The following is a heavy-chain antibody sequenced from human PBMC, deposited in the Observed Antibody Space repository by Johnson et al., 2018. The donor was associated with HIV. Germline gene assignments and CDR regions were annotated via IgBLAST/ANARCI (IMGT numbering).Heavy chain of an antibody. V-gene: IGHV3-30*03. CDR1: GFTFSSYG. D-gene: IGHD6-13*01. CDR3: ARSEYSSSWSNAFDI. Sequence: VESGGGVVQPGRSLRLSCAASGFTFSSYGMHWVRQAPGKGLEWVAVISYDGSNKYYADSVKGRFTISRDNSRNTLYLQMNSLRAEDTAVYYCARSEYSSSWSNAFDIWGQGTMVTVSS. J-gene: IGHJ3*02. CDR2: ISYDGSNK.